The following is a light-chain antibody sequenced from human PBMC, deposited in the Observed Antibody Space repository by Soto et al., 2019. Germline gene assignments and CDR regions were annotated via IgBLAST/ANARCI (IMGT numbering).Light chain of an antibody. CDR3: GSWDSSLSAYV. CDR1: GSNIGGNS. V-gene: IGLV1-51*01. J-gene: IGLJ1*01. CDR2: DDK. Sequence: QSALTQPPAASAARGQNGTISCSGSGSNIGGNSVYWYQQIPATAPKLLTYDDKKRSSEIPDRFSGYKSGTSATLGITGLQTGDEADYYCGSWDSSLSAYVFGTGTKV.